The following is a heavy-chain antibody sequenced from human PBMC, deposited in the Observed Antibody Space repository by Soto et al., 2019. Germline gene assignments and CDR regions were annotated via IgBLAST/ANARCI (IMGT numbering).Heavy chain of an antibody. Sequence: PSPTLSLPCVISGDSVSSKNAAWKWIRQSPTRGLEWLGRTYYRSKWHSGYAVSVRSRISISPDTSKSRFSLQLNSVTPDDTAVYYCARSGPGGYIDYWGRGTLVTVSS. CDR3: ARSGPGGYIDY. CDR2: TYYRSKWHS. CDR1: GDSVSSKNAA. V-gene: IGHV6-1*01. J-gene: IGHJ4*02. D-gene: IGHD3-22*01.